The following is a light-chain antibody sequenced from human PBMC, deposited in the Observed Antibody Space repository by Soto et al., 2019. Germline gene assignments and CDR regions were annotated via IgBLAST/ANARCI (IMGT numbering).Light chain of an antibody. CDR2: DVN. J-gene: IGLJ1*01. Sequence: QSALTQPRSVSGSPGQSVTISCTGTTSDVGGYNYVSWYQQHPGKAPKVMIYDVNKRPSGVPDRFSGSKSGNTASLTISGLQAEDEADYYCCSYAGSYTYVFGIGTKVTVL. CDR1: TSDVGGYNY. CDR3: CSYAGSYTYV. V-gene: IGLV2-11*01.